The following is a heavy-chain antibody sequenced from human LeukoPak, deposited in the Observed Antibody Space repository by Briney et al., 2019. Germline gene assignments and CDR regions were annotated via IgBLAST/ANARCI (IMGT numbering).Heavy chain of an antibody. CDR2: INAGNGNT. D-gene: IGHD3-22*01. CDR3: ARPLRNYYDSSGYSFDY. Sequence: ASVNVSCKASGYTFTIYAMHWVRQAPGQRLEWMGWINAGNGNTKYSQKFQGRVTITRDTSASTAYMELSSLRSEDTAVYYCARPLRNYYDSSGYSFDYWGQGTLVTVSS. J-gene: IGHJ4*02. CDR1: GYTFTIYA. V-gene: IGHV1-3*01.